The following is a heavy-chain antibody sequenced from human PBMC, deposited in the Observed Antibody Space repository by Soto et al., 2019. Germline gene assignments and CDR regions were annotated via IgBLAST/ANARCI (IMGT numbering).Heavy chain of an antibody. Sequence: QLQLQESGPGLVKPSETLSLICNVSGGSVGSSGYYWGWIRPAPGKGLEWIVSSYYSAGSYYNPSVKTRVTTSMDASTNQFSLTMTSVTAADTAVYYCARHTSRGYSSSWFFDDWGQGTLVTVSS. D-gene: IGHD2-2*01. J-gene: IGHJ4*02. CDR2: SYYSAGS. CDR3: ARHTSRGYSSSWFFDD. CDR1: GGSVGSSGYY. V-gene: IGHV4-39*01.